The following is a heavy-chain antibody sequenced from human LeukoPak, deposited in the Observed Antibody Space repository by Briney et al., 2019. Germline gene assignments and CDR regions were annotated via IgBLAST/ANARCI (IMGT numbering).Heavy chain of an antibody. D-gene: IGHD3-10*01. CDR3: ARVNVWFGELLYEGPSGWFDP. J-gene: IGHJ5*02. Sequence: ASVKVSCKASGYTFTGYYMHWVRQAPGQGLEWMGWINPNSGGTNYAQKFQGRVTMTRDTSISTAYMELSRLRSDDTAVYYCARVNVWFGELLYEGPSGWFDPWGQGTLVTVSS. V-gene: IGHV1-2*02. CDR1: GYTFTGYY. CDR2: INPNSGGT.